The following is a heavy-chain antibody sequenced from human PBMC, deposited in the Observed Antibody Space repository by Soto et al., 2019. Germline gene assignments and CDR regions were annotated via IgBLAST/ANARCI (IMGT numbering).Heavy chain of an antibody. J-gene: IGHJ3*01. V-gene: IGHV1-2*04. CDR3: AREVSGHLKAFDV. CDR2: INPNSGGG. D-gene: IGHD3-3*01. CDR1: GYTFTGYF. Sequence: QGQLVQSGAEVKKPGASVKVSCKASGYTFTGYFMHWVRQAPGQGLEWVGWINPNSGGGSYAQKFQGWGTMTTDTSLSTVYMELSRLTSDDTALYYCAREVSGHLKAFDVWGQGTMVTVSS.